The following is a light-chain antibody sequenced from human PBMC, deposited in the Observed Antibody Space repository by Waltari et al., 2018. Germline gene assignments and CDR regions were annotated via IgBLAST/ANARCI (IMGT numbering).Light chain of an antibody. J-gene: IGLJ2*01. CDR1: NIGSKS. CDR3: QVWDSSSDHHVV. CDR2: YDS. V-gene: IGLV3-21*04. Sequence: SYVLTQPPSVSVAPGKTARITCGGNNIGSKSVQWYQQKPGQAPVLVIYYDSDRPSGIPERFSGSNSGNTATLTISRVEAGDEADYYCQVWDSSSDHHVVFGGGTKLTVL.